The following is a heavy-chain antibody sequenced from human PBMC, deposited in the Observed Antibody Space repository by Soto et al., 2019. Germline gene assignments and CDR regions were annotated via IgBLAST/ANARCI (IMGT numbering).Heavy chain of an antibody. CDR3: ARWSYSSGWYYFDY. CDR1: GGSISSSSYY. Sequence: SETLSLTCTVSGGSISSSSYYWGWIRQPPGKGLEWIGSIYYSGSTYYNPSLKSRVTIPVDTSKNQFSLKLSSVTAADTAVYYCARWSYSSGWYYFDYWGQGTLVTVS. V-gene: IGHV4-39*07. D-gene: IGHD6-19*01. J-gene: IGHJ4*02. CDR2: IYYSGST.